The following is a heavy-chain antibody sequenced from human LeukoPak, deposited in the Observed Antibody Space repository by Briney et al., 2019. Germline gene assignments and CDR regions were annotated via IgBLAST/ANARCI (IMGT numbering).Heavy chain of an antibody. D-gene: IGHD2-2*01. V-gene: IGHV1-18*01. CDR1: GYTFTSYG. Sequence: ASVTVSCKASGYTFTSYGISWVRQAPGQGLEWMGWISAYNGNTNYAQKLQGRVTMTTDTSTSTAYMELRSLRSDDTAVYYCARDQGFSKDIVVVPAAHWGQGTLVTVSS. CDR2: ISAYNGNT. CDR3: ARDQGFSKDIVVVPAAH. J-gene: IGHJ4*02.